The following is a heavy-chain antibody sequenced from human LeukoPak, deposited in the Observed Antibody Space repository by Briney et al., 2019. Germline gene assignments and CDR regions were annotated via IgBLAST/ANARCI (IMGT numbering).Heavy chain of an antibody. V-gene: IGHV7-4-1*02. CDR2: INTNTGNP. Sequence: ASVKVSCKASGYTFTSYAMNWVRQAPGQGLEWMGWINTNTGNPTYAQGFTGRFVFSLDTSVSTAYLQISSLKAEDTAVYYCALLRLCYYYYYYMDVWGKGTTVTVSS. CDR3: ALLRLCYYYYYYMDV. D-gene: IGHD5-12*01. J-gene: IGHJ6*03. CDR1: GYTFTSYA.